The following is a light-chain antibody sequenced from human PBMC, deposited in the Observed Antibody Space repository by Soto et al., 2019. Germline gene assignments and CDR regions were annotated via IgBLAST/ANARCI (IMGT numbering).Light chain of an antibody. J-gene: IGKJ4*01. CDR3: QQLNSYPLT. CDR2: AAS. CDR1: QSIANF. V-gene: IGKV1-9*01. Sequence: DVQMTQSPSSLSASVGDRVTITCKANQSIANFLNWFQHKPGEAPKLLIYAASTLQSGVPSRFSGSGSGTEFTLTISSLQPEDFATYSCQQLNSYPLTFGGGTKVEIK.